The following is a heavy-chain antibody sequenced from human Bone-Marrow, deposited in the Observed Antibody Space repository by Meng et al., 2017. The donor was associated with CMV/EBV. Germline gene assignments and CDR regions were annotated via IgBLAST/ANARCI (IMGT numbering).Heavy chain of an antibody. J-gene: IGHJ4*02. D-gene: IGHD2-2*01. CDR3: ARAGNCSSTSCDYYLDY. Sequence: SETLSLTCAVYGGSFSTYYWSWIRQPPGKGLEWIGEINHSGSTNYNPSLKSRVSTSVDTSKNQFSLRLSSVTAADTAVYYCARAGNCSSTSCDYYLDYWGQGPLVTFYS. V-gene: IGHV4-34*01. CDR1: GGSFSTYY. CDR2: INHSGST.